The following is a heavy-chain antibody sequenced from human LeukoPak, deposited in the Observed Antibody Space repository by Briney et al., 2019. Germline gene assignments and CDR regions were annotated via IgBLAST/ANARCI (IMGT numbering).Heavy chain of an antibody. CDR3: TTDPSQHSGSYPYYFDY. Sequence: PGGSLRLSCAASGFTFSNAWMSWVRQAPGKGLEWVGRIKSKTDGGTTDYAAPVKGRFTISRDDSKNTLYLQMNSLKTEDTAVYYCTTDPSQHSGSYPYYFDYWGQGTLVTVSS. CDR1: GFTFSNAW. J-gene: IGHJ4*02. D-gene: IGHD1-26*01. CDR2: IKSKTDGGTT. V-gene: IGHV3-15*01.